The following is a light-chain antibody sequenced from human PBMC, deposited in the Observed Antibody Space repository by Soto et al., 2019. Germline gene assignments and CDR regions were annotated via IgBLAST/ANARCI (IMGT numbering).Light chain of an antibody. CDR1: QVISCW. CDR2: ATS. Sequence: QMTQSPSSVSASVGARVTITFRASQVISCWLAWYQQKPGKSPKLLIYATSTLQSGVPPRFSGSASGTYFTLTISILQTADFATYYCLQSNNFPPLTFGGGTKVEIK. V-gene: IGKV1-12*01. J-gene: IGKJ4*01. CDR3: LQSNNFPPLT.